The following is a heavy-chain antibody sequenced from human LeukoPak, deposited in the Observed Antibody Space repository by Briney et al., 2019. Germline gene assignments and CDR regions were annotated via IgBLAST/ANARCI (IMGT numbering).Heavy chain of an antibody. CDR3: VRNLAVAGTCFDS. D-gene: IGHD6-19*01. Sequence: GGSLRLSCAASGFTFRNYWMSWVRQAPGTGLEWVANIKQDGSDRNYVTSVRGRFTISRDSAESSLYLQMNSLRVEDTAVYYCVRNLAVAGTCFDSWGQGTLVTVSP. V-gene: IGHV3-7*03. CDR1: GFTFRNYW. J-gene: IGHJ4*02. CDR2: IKQDGSDR.